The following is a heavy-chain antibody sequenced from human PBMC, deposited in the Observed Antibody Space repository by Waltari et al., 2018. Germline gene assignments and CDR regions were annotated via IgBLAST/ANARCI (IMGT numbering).Heavy chain of an antibody. Sequence: QVQLQESGPGLVKPSETLSLTCAVSGYSISSGYYWGWIRQPPGKGLEALGSICPSGSTSYTPALKSRVTISVDTSKNQFSLKLSSVTAADTAVYYCARAGRFLEWLSGGSWFDPWGQGTLVTVSS. V-gene: IGHV4-38-2*01. CDR2: ICPSGST. CDR3: ARAGRFLEWLSGGSWFDP. D-gene: IGHD3-3*01. CDR1: GYSISSGYY. J-gene: IGHJ5*02.